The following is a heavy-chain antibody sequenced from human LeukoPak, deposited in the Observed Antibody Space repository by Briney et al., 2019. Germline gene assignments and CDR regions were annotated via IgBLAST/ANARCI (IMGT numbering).Heavy chain of an antibody. Sequence: GGSLSLSCAASGFTFSSYAMSWVRQAPGKGLEWVSAISGSGGSTYYADSVKGRFTISRDNSKNTLYLQMNSLRAEDTAVYYCAKGAYFTMVRGVQQYYFDYWGQGTLVTVSS. CDR1: GFTFSSYA. CDR2: ISGSGGST. D-gene: IGHD3-10*01. J-gene: IGHJ4*02. V-gene: IGHV3-23*01. CDR3: AKGAYFTMVRGVQQYYFDY.